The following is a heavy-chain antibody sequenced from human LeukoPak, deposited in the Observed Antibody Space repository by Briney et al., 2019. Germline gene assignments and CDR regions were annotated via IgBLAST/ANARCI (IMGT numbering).Heavy chain of an antibody. D-gene: IGHD3-16*01. CDR3: AKDLGIRYYYGMGV. J-gene: IGHJ6*02. Sequence: GGSLRLSCAASGFTFSSYGMHWVRQAPGKGLEWVAVISYDGSNKYYADSVKGRFTISRDNSKNTLYLQMNSLRAEDTAVYYCAKDLGIRYYYGMGVWGQGTTVTVSS. V-gene: IGHV3-30*18. CDR2: ISYDGSNK. CDR1: GFTFSSYG.